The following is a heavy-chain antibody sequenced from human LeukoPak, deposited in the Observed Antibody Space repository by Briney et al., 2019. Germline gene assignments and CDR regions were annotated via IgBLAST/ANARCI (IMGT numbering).Heavy chain of an antibody. CDR3: ATSRMLRNWFDP. Sequence: SETLSLTCTVSGGSISSGGHYWSWIRQHPGKGLEWIGYIYYSGSTYYNPSLKSRVTISVDTSKNQFSLKLSSVTAADTAVYYCATSRMLRNWFDPWGQGTLVTVSS. D-gene: IGHD2-8*01. CDR1: GGSISSGGHY. J-gene: IGHJ5*02. CDR2: IYYSGST. V-gene: IGHV4-31*03.